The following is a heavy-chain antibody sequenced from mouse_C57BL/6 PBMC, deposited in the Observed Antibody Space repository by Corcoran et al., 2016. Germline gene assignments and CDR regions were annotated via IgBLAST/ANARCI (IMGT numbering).Heavy chain of an antibody. D-gene: IGHD1-1*01. V-gene: IGHV1-19*01. CDR2: INPYNGGT. CDR3: AREPHYYGSSWGDY. J-gene: IGHJ2*01. CDR1: GYTFTDYY. Sequence: EVQLQQSGPVLVKPGASVKMSCKASGYTFTDYYMNWVKQSHGKSLEWIGVINPYNGGTSYNQKFKGKATLTVDKSSSTAYMELNSLTSEDSAVYYCAREPHYYGSSWGDYWGQGTTLTVSS.